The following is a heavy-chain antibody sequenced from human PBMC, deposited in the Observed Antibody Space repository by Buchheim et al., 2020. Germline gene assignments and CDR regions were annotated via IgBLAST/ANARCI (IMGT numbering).Heavy chain of an antibody. Sequence: QVQLVQSGAEVRKPGASVKISCKASGYSFISFAIHWVRQAPGQGLEWMGWVNAGNGNTGYSQNFQVRVSITADKNASTADMELKSLTSEDTAVYYCARTFPFDYWGQGTL. CDR1: GYSFISFA. J-gene: IGHJ4*02. V-gene: IGHV1-3*01. D-gene: IGHD3-3*02. CDR2: VNAGNGNT. CDR3: ARTFPFDY.